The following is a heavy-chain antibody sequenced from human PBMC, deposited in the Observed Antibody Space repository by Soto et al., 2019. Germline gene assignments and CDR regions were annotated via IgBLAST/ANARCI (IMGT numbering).Heavy chain of an antibody. CDR1: GYSISGCSY. CDR3: ARVHVMVVTATTFDY. CDR2: IYHGGTT. Sequence: PSETLSLTCTVSGYSISGCSYWALIRQPPGTGPECIASIYHGGTTFYNPSLKSRTTLSVDTSNNQFSLQLTSVTAADTAVYYSARVHVMVVTATTFDYWGNGTLVPVS. J-gene: IGHJ4*01. D-gene: IGHD2-21*02. V-gene: IGHV4-38-2*02.